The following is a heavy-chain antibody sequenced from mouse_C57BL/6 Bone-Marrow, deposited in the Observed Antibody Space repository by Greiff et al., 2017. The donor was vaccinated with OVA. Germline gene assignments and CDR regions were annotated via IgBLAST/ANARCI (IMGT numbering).Heavy chain of an antibody. CDR3: TRQLDTMDY. CDR2: ISSGGDYI. D-gene: IGHD1-3*01. Sequence: DVKLVESGVGLVKPGGSLKLSCAASGFTFSSYAMSWVRQTPEKRLEWVAYISSGGDYIYYADTVKGRFTISRDNARNTLYLQMSSLKSEDTAMYYCTRQLDTMDYWGQGTSVTVSS. V-gene: IGHV5-9-1*02. J-gene: IGHJ4*01. CDR1: GFTFSSYA.